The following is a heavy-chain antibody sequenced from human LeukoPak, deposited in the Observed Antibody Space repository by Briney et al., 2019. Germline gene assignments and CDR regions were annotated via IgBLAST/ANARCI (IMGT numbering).Heavy chain of an antibody. J-gene: IGHJ5*02. Sequence: ASVKVSCKASGYTFTGYYMHWVRQAPGQGLEWMGWINPNSGGTNYAQKFQGRVTMTRDTSISTAYMELRSLGSDDTAVYYCARRYDYGDFNWFDPWGQGTLVTVSS. CDR2: INPNSGGT. CDR1: GYTFTGYY. D-gene: IGHD4-17*01. V-gene: IGHV1-2*02. CDR3: ARRYDYGDFNWFDP.